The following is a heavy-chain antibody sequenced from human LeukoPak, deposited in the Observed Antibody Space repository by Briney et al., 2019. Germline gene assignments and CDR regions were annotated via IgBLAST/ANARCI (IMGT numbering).Heavy chain of an antibody. V-gene: IGHV3-21*04. Sequence: PGGSLRLSCAASGFTFSSYSMNWVRQAPGKGLEWVSSISSSSSYIYYADSVKGRFTISRDNSKNTLYLQMNSLRVEDTAIYYCAKDQYSSGWYFDYWGQGTLVTVSS. J-gene: IGHJ4*02. D-gene: IGHD6-19*01. CDR2: ISSSSSYI. CDR1: GFTFSSYS. CDR3: AKDQYSSGWYFDY.